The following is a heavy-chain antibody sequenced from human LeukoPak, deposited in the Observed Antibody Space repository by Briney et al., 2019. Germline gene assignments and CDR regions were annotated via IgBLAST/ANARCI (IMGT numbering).Heavy chain of an antibody. D-gene: IGHD6-19*01. CDR1: GFTFSRYW. CDR2: INSDGSST. J-gene: IGHJ5*02. CDR3: VKSGYSTVWA. Sequence: GGSLRLSCAASGFTFSRYWMHWVRQAPGKGLVWVSRINSDGSSTSYADSVKGRFTISRDNAKNSLYLQMNSLRAEDTAVYYCVKSGYSTVWAWGQGTLVTVSS. V-gene: IGHV3-74*01.